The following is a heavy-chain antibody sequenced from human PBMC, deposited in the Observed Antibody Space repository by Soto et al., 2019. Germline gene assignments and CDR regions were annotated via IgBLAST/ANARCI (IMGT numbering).Heavy chain of an antibody. CDR2: ISFDGSII. Sequence: WWSLRLSCSASEFSFSSYAMHWICQAPGKGLEWVAVISFDGSIIHYADSVKGRFIISRDNSKNTLYLQMHSLSGEDTAVYYCARTFDTITYYFDYWGQGTLVTVSS. D-gene: IGHD3-9*01. V-gene: IGHV3-30-3*01. CDR1: EFSFSSYA. J-gene: IGHJ4*02. CDR3: ARTFDTITYYFDY.